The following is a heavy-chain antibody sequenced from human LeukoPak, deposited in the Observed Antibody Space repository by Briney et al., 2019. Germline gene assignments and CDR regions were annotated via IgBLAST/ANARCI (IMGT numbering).Heavy chain of an antibody. Sequence: ASVTVSCKASGYTFTSYDINWVRQAPGQGLEWMGWMNPNSGNTDYAQKFQGRVTMTRNTSISTAYMELSSLRSEDTAVYYCARSGYCSSTSCDGYYYYYGMDVWGQGTTVTVSS. CDR2: MNPNSGNT. D-gene: IGHD2-2*03. CDR1: GYTFTSYD. CDR3: ARSGYCSSTSCDGYYYYYGMDV. J-gene: IGHJ6*02. V-gene: IGHV1-8*01.